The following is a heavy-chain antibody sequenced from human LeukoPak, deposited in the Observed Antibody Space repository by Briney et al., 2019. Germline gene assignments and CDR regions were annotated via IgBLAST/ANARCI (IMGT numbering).Heavy chain of an antibody. V-gene: IGHV4-38-2*01. CDR3: ARHVYDFWSGYPFAY. D-gene: IGHD3-3*01. CDR1: GYSISSGYY. CDR2: IYHSGST. Sequence: SETLSLTCAVSGYSISSGYYWGWIRQPPGKGLEWIGSIYHSGSTYYNPSLKSRVTTSVDTSKNQFSLKLSSVTAADTAVYYCARHVYDFWSGYPFAYWGQGTLVTVSS. J-gene: IGHJ4*02.